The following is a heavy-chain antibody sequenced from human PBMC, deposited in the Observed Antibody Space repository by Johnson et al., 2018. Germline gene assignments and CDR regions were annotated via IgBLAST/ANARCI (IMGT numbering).Heavy chain of an antibody. J-gene: IGHJ5*02. CDR2: ISWNSGSI. Sequence: VQLVQSGGGLVQPGRSLRLSCAASGFTFDDYAMHWVRQAPGKGLEWVSGISWNSGSIGYADSVKGRFTISRDNAKNSLYLQMNSLRAEDTAVYYCARDCSSTSFRGGWFDPWGQGTLVTVSS. D-gene: IGHD2-2*01. V-gene: IGHV3-9*01. CDR3: ARDCSSTSFRGGWFDP. CDR1: GFTFDDYA.